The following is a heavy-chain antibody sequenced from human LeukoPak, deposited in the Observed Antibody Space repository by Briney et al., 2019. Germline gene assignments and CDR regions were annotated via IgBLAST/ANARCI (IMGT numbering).Heavy chain of an antibody. Sequence: GGSLRLSCAASGFTFNNYWMNWVRQAPGKGLEWVANIQQDGSEKYYVDSVKGRFTISRDNARNSLYLQMNSLRAEDTAVYYCARDRVTTSSWPRVEYYYMDVWGKGTTVTVSS. D-gene: IGHD4-11*01. V-gene: IGHV3-7*01. CDR3: ARDRVTTSSWPRVEYYYMDV. CDR2: IQQDGSEK. CDR1: GFTFNNYW. J-gene: IGHJ6*03.